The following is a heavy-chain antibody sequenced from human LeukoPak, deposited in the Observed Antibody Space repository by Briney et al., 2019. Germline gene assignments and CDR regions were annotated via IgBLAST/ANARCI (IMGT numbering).Heavy chain of an antibody. J-gene: IGHJ4*02. Sequence: SETLSLTCTVSGYSISSGYYWSWIRQPPGKGLEWIGEINHSGSTNYNPSLKSRVTISVDTSKNQFSLKLSSVTAADTAVYYCARLRIGSTVLRYFDWLSKNDYWGQGTLVTVSS. CDR3: ARLRIGSTVLRYFDWLSKNDY. V-gene: IGHV4-38-2*02. CDR1: GYSISSGYY. CDR2: INHSGST. D-gene: IGHD3-9*01.